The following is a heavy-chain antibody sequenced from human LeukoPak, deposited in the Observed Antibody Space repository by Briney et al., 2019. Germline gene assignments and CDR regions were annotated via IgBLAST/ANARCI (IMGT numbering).Heavy chain of an antibody. D-gene: IGHD4-17*01. CDR2: ISSSSSYI. Sequence: GGSLRLSCAASGFTFSSYSMNWVRQAPGKGLEWVSSISSSSSYIYYADSVKGRFAISRDNAKNSLYLQMNSLRAEDTAVYYCARFSTVTLDAFGIWGQGTMVTVSS. J-gene: IGHJ3*02. V-gene: IGHV3-21*01. CDR3: ARFSTVTLDAFGI. CDR1: GFTFSSYS.